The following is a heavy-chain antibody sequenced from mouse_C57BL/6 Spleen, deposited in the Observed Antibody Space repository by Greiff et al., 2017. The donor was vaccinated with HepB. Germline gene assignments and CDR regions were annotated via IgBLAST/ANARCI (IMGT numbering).Heavy chain of an antibody. D-gene: IGHD1-1*01. J-gene: IGHJ2*01. V-gene: IGHV1-63*01. CDR3: ARRGSTVVASFDY. CDR1: GYTFTNYW. Sequence: QVQLKESGAELVRPGTSVKMSCKASGYTFTNYWIGWAKQRPGHGLEWIGDIYPGGGYTNYNEKFKGKATLTADKSSSTAYMQFSSLTSEDSAIYYCARRGSTVVASFDYWGQGTTLTVSS. CDR2: IYPGGGYT.